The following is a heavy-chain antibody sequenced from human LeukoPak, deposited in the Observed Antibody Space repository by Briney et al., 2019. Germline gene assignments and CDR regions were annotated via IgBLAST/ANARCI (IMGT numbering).Heavy chain of an antibody. CDR2: ISPDGSTT. CDR3: ATEGEEWTNFDY. CDR1: GFTFSTTG. D-gene: IGHD3-3*01. V-gene: IGHV3-30*04. J-gene: IGHJ4*02. Sequence: QPGRSLRLSCAASGFTFSTTGLLWVRQAPGKGLEWVAMISPDGSTTLYTDSMKGRLTISRDNSNNTLYLQMNSLRLGDTALYYCATEGEEWTNFDYWGQGTLVTVSS.